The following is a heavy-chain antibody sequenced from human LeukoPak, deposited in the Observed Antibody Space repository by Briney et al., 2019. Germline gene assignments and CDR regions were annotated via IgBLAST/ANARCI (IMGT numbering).Heavy chain of an antibody. D-gene: IGHD3-10*01. CDR2: IYTSGST. J-gene: IGHJ3*02. Sequence: SETLSLTCSVSGGSISSYYWSWIRQPAGKGLEWIGRIYTSGSTNYNPSLQSRVTMSVDTSKNHFSLKLSSVTAADTAVYYCARVITMVRGNRAFDIWGQGTMVTVSS. CDR1: GGSISSYY. CDR3: ARVITMVRGNRAFDI. V-gene: IGHV4-4*07.